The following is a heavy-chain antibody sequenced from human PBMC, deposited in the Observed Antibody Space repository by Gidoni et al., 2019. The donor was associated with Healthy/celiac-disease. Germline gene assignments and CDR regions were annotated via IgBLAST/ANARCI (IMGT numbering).Heavy chain of an antibody. CDR2: INHSGST. D-gene: IGHD4-17*01. CDR1: GGSFSGYY. Sequence: QVQLQQWGAGLLKPSETLSLTCAVYGGSFSGYYWSWIRQPPGKGLEWIGEINHSGSTNYNPSLKSRVTISVDTSKNQFSLKLSSVTAADTAVYYCARGKPVRTVTTLFGSWFDPWGQGTLVTVSS. V-gene: IGHV4-34*01. J-gene: IGHJ5*02. CDR3: ARGKPVRTVTTLFGSWFDP.